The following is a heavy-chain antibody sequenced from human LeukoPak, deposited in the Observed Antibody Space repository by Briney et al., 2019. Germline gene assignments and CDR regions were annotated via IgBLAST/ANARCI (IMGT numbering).Heavy chain of an antibody. V-gene: IGHV3-20*04. CDR1: GFTFHNHG. CDR2: LSWNGGET. Sequence: GGCLRLACAASGFTFHNHGMSWVRQARGKGLGWVSSLSWNGGETRYADSVKGRFTIYRDNAKNSLYQQMNSLRAEDTALYYCARRAYPYHYYMDVWGKGATVTVSS. J-gene: IGHJ6*03. D-gene: IGHD3-16*01. CDR3: ARRAYPYHYYMDV.